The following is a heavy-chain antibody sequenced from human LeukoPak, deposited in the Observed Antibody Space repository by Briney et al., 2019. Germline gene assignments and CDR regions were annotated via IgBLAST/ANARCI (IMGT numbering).Heavy chain of an antibody. CDR3: ARDGYCSGGSCFWGGSNYYMDV. D-gene: IGHD2-15*01. CDR2: INHSGST. CDR1: GGSFSGYY. J-gene: IGHJ6*03. Sequence: SETLSLTCAVYGGSFSGYYWSWIRQPPGKGLEWIGEINHSGSTNYNPSLKSRVTISVDTSKNQFSLKLSSVTAADTAVYYCARDGYCSGGSCFWGGSNYYMDVWGKGTTVTVSS. V-gene: IGHV4-34*01.